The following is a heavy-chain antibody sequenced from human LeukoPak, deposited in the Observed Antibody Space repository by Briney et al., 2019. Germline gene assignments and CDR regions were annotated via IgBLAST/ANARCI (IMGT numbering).Heavy chain of an antibody. CDR1: GYTFTSYD. Sequence: ASVKVSCKASGYTFTSYDINWVRQATGQGLEWMGWINPNSGGTNYAQKFQGRVTMTRDTSISTAYMELSRLRSDDTAVYYCARPLYYDSSGYYLGMDVWGQGTTVTVSS. D-gene: IGHD3-22*01. CDR2: INPNSGGT. V-gene: IGHV1-2*02. CDR3: ARPLYYDSSGYYLGMDV. J-gene: IGHJ6*02.